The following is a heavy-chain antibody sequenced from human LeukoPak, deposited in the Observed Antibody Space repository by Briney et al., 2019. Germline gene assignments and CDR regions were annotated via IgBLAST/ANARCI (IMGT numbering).Heavy chain of an antibody. CDR3: ASYVLLWFGEPQSQSMDV. D-gene: IGHD3-10*01. J-gene: IGHJ6*03. Sequence: SETLSLTCTVSGGSISSSSYYWGWIRQPPGKGLEWIGSIYYSGSTYYNPSLKSRVTISVDTSKNRFSLKLSSVTAADTAVYYCASYVLLWFGEPQSQSMDVWGKGTTVTVSS. V-gene: IGHV4-39*07. CDR2: IYYSGST. CDR1: GGSISSSSYY.